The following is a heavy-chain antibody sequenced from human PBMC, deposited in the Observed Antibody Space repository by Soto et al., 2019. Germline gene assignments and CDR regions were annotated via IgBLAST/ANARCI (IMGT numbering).Heavy chain of an antibody. CDR1: GGSISSGYY. V-gene: IGHV4-34*01. CDR3: ARGVGYCSSTSCRDYYYYYGMDV. Sequence: PSETLSLTCAVSGGSISSGYYWSWIRQRPGKGLEWIGEINHSGSTNYNPSLKSRVTISVDTSKNQFSLKLSSVTAADTAVYYCARGVGYCSSTSCRDYYYYYGMDVWGQGTTVTVSS. CDR2: INHSGST. J-gene: IGHJ6*02. D-gene: IGHD2-2*01.